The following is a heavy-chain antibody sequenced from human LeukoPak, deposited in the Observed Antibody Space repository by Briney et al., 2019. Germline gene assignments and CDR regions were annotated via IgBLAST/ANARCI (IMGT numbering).Heavy chain of an antibody. V-gene: IGHV3-74*01. Sequence: QSGGSLRLSCAASGFTFSIYWMHWVRQAPGKGLVWVSHINRDGSSTTHADSVKGRFTISRDNAKNTVYLEMNSLSVEDTATYYCIRDFRSADLWGQGTLVTVTS. CDR1: GFTFSIYW. J-gene: IGHJ5*02. CDR3: IRDFRSADL. CDR2: INRDGSST.